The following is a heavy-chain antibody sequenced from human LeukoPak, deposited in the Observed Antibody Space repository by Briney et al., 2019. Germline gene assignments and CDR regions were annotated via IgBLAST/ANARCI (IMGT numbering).Heavy chain of an antibody. Sequence: SETLSLTCAVHGGSFSGYHWNWIRQSPSKGLEWIGEINDRGRTNYNPSLEGRVTLSVDTSKKEFSLKLSAVTAADTAVYYCARDPTTVTSLPYYFDFWGQGTLVSVSS. J-gene: IGHJ4*02. D-gene: IGHD4-17*01. CDR1: GGSFSGYH. CDR3: ARDPTTVTSLPYYFDF. V-gene: IGHV4-34*01. CDR2: INDRGRT.